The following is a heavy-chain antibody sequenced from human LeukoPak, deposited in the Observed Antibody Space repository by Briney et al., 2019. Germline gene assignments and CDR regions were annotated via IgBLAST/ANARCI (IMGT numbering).Heavy chain of an antibody. V-gene: IGHV3-30*18. Sequence: PGRSLRLSCAASGFTFSSYGMHWVRQAPGKGLEWVAVISYDGSNKYYADSVKGRFTISRDNSKNTLYLQINSLRVEDTAIYYCAKDTSAWARDYWGQGTLVSVSS. CDR1: GFTFSSYG. CDR3: AKDTSAWARDY. D-gene: IGHD6-19*01. CDR2: ISYDGSNK. J-gene: IGHJ4*02.